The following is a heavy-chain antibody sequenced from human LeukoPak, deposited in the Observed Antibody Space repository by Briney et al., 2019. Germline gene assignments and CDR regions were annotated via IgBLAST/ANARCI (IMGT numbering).Heavy chain of an antibody. D-gene: IGHD3-10*01. J-gene: IGHJ6*03. CDR3: ARTPKRITMVRGVIDYYYMDV. CDR1: GFTFSSYE. V-gene: IGHV3-48*03. CDR2: ISSSGSTI. Sequence: GGSLRLSCAASGFTFSSYEMNWVRQAPGKGLEWVSYISSSGSTIYYADSVKGRFTISRDNSKSTLYLQMNSLRAEDTAVYYCARTPKRITMVRGVIDYYYMDVWGKGTTVTVSS.